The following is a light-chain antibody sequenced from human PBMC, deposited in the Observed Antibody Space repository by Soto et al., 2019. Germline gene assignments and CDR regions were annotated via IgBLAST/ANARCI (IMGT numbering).Light chain of an antibody. V-gene: IGLV2-14*01. CDR3: SSYTSSSTVV. CDR1: SSDVGGYTY. Sequence: QSVLTQPASVSGSPGQSITISCTGTSSDVGGYTYVSWYQQHPGKAPKLMIYDVSNRPSGVSNRFSGSKSGNTASLTISGLQAEDEADYCCSSYTSSSTVVFGGGTQLTVL. J-gene: IGLJ2*01. CDR2: DVS.